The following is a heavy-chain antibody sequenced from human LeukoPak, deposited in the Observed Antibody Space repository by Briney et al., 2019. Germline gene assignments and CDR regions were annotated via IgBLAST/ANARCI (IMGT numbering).Heavy chain of an antibody. CDR3: ARDFYGDYVPYYYYYMDV. Sequence: PSETLSLTCTVSGGSISSYYWSWIRQPAGKGLEWIGRIYTSGSTNYNPSLKSRVTMSVDTSKNQFSLKLSSVTAADTAVYYCARDFYGDYVPYYYYYMDVWGKGTTVTVSS. CDR1: GGSISSYY. D-gene: IGHD4-17*01. CDR2: IYTSGST. J-gene: IGHJ6*03. V-gene: IGHV4-4*07.